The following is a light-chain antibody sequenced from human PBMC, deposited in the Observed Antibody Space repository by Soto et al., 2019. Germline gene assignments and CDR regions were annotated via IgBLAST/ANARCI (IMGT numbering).Light chain of an antibody. V-gene: IGKV1-8*01. J-gene: IGKJ1*01. CDR2: GAS. CDR1: QGISNY. Sequence: AIRMTQSPSSFSASTGDRVTITCRASQGISNYLAWYQQKPGKAPKLLIYGASTLQSGVPSRFSGSGSGADFTLTISSLQSEDFATYYCQHYYTYPVGFGQGTKVEIK. CDR3: QHYYTYPVG.